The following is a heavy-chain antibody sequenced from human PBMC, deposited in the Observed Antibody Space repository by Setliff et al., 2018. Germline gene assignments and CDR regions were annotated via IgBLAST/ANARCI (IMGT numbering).Heavy chain of an antibody. CDR1: GGSISSSSYY. V-gene: IGHV4-39*07. Sequence: SETLSLTCTVSGGSISSSSYYWGWIRQPPGKGLEWIGSIYYSGSTYYNPSLKSRVTISVDTSKNQFSLKLSSVTAADTAVYYCARDFLVVPMVRANYYYYGMDVWGQGTTVTVSS. CDR3: ARDFLVVPMVRANYYYYGMDV. J-gene: IGHJ6*02. CDR2: IYYSGST. D-gene: IGHD2-15*01.